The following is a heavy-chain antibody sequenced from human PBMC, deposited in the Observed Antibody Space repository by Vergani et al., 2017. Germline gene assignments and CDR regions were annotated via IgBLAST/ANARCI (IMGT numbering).Heavy chain of an antibody. CDR3: ARGHGGLMVYAILRGGFDY. Sequence: QVQLQQWGAGLLKPSETLSLTCAVYGGSFSGYYWSWIRQPPGKGLEWIGEINHSGSTNYNPSLKSRVTISVDTSKNQFSLKLSSVTAADTAVYYCARGHGGLMVYAILRGGFDYWGQGTLVTVSS. J-gene: IGHJ4*02. D-gene: IGHD2-8*01. CDR2: INHSGST. V-gene: IGHV4-34*01. CDR1: GGSFSGYY.